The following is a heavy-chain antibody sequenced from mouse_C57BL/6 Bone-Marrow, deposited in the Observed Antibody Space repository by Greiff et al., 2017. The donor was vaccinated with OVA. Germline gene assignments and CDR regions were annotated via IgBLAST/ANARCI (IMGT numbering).Heavy chain of an antibody. D-gene: IGHD4-1*01. CDR3: ARQAGWDLYYFDY. Sequence: EVKVEESGGGLVQPGGSLKLSCAASGFTFSDYYMYWVRQTPEKRLEWVAYISNGGGSTYYPDTVKGRFTISRDNAKNTLYLQMSRLKSEDTAMYYCARQAGWDLYYFDYWGQGTTLTVSS. J-gene: IGHJ2*01. CDR2: ISNGGGST. CDR1: GFTFSDYY. V-gene: IGHV5-12*01.